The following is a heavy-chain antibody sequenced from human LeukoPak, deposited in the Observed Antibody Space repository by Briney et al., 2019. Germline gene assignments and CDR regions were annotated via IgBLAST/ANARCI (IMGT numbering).Heavy chain of an antibody. V-gene: IGHV4-59*01. CDR1: GGSISSYY. Sequence: SETLSLTCTVSGGSISSYYWSWIRQLPGKGLEWIGYIYYSGSTNYNPSLKSRVTFSVDTSKNQFSLKLSSVTAADTAVYYCARARGNSNYQFDYWGQGALVTVSS. D-gene: IGHD4-11*01. CDR2: IYYSGST. CDR3: ARARGNSNYQFDY. J-gene: IGHJ4*02.